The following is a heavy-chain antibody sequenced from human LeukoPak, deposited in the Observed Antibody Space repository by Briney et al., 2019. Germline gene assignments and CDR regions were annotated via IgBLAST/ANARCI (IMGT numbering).Heavy chain of an antibody. V-gene: IGHV3-53*01. D-gene: IGHD6-25*01. CDR3: ARGPERDGMDV. Sequence: GGSLRLSCAASGFTVSSNYMSWVRRAPGKGLEWVSIIYSGGGTYYADSVKGRFTISRDNSKNTVYLQMNSLRAEDTAVYYCARGPERDGMDVWGQGTTVTVSS. CDR2: IYSGGGT. CDR1: GFTVSSNY. J-gene: IGHJ6*02.